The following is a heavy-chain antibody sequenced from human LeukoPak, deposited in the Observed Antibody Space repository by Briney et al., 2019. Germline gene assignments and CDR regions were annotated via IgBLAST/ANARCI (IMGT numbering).Heavy chain of an antibody. CDR3: ARVGSGWSIYFDY. CDR2: IYYSGST. CDR1: GGSISSYY. J-gene: IGHJ4*02. D-gene: IGHD6-19*01. Sequence: SETLSLTCTVSGGSISSYYWSWLRQPPGKGLEWIGYIYYSGSTNYNPSLKSRVTISVDTSKNQFSLKLSSVTAADTAVYYCARVGSGWSIYFDYWGQGTLVTVSS. V-gene: IGHV4-59*01.